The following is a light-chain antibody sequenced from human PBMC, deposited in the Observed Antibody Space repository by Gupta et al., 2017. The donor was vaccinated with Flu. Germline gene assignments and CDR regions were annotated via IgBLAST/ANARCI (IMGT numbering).Light chain of an antibody. CDR2: RNN. CDR1: SSNIGSNY. Sequence: QSVLTQPPPASGTPGQRATTSCSGSSSNIGSNYVYWYQQLPGTAPKLLIYRNNQRPSGVPDRFSGSKSGTSASLAISGLRSEDEADYYCAAWDDSLSGPVFGGGTKLTVL. J-gene: IGLJ2*01. CDR3: AAWDDSLSGPV. V-gene: IGLV1-47*01.